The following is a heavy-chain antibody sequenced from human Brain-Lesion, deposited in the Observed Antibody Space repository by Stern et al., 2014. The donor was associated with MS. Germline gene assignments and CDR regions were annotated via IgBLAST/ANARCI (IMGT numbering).Heavy chain of an antibody. CDR1: GVTFSSYV. D-gene: IGHD4-17*01. Sequence: VHLVESGGGVVKPGGSLRLSCAASGVTFSSYVMHWVRQAPGKGLEWVALIWNDGTNKFYADSVKGRFTISRGNSQNTLHLQMNSLRVEDTAVYYCARDVGYGDYGTLVLGYWGQGTLVTVSS. V-gene: IGHV3-33*01. CDR2: IWNDGTNK. CDR3: ARDVGYGDYGTLVLGY. J-gene: IGHJ4*02.